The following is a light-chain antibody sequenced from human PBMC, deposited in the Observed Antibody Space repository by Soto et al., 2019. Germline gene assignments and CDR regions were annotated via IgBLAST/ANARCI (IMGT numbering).Light chain of an antibody. J-gene: IGKJ4*01. CDR3: QQSYSTPH. CDR1: QSISSY. V-gene: IGKV1-39*01. CDR2: AAS. Sequence: ITMIQSPSSLSASVGDRVTITCRASQSISSYLNWYQQKPGKAPKPLIYAASSLQSGVPSRFSGSGSGTDFTLTISSMQPEDFATYYCQQSYSTPHFGGGTNVAI.